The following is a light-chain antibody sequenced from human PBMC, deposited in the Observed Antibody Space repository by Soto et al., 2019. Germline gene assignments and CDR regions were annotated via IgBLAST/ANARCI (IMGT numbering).Light chain of an antibody. CDR3: QETFSTPSFT. Sequence: DIQMTQSPSSLSASVGDGVTITCRARQSISNYVNWYQQKPGKAPELLIYAASRLQSGVPSRFSGTGSRTDFTLTISSLQPEDFATYYCQETFSTPSFTFGGGTKVEI. J-gene: IGKJ4*01. CDR2: AAS. CDR1: QSISNY. V-gene: IGKV1-39*01.